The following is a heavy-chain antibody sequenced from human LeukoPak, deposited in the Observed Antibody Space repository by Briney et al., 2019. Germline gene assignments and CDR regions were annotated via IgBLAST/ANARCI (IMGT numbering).Heavy chain of an antibody. CDR3: ARHHREPNNWFDP. D-gene: IGHD1-14*01. V-gene: IGHV4-59*08. Sequence: SETLSLTCTVSGGSISIYYWSWIRQPPGKGLEWIGYIYYTGSTNYNPSLKSRVTISVDTSKNQFSLNLSSVTAADTAVYYCARHHREPNNWFDPWGQGILVTVSS. CDR1: GGSISIYY. CDR2: IYYTGST. J-gene: IGHJ5*02.